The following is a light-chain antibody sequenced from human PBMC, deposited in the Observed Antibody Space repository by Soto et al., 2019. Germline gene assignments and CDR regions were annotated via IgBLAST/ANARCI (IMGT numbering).Light chain of an antibody. CDR1: SGHSSYI. CDR2: LEGRGSY. J-gene: IGLJ3*02. Sequence: QLVLTQSSSASASLGSSVKLTCTLSSGHSSYIIAWHQQQPGKAPRYLMNLEGRGSYNKGSGVPDRFSGSSSGADRYLTISNLQFEDEAYYYCETWDSHTWVFGGGTKVTVL. CDR3: ETWDSHTWV. V-gene: IGLV4-60*02.